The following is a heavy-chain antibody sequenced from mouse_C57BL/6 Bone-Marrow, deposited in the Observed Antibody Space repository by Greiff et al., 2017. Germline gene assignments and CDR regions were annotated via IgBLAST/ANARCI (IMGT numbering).Heavy chain of an antibody. Sequence: EVKLVESVAELVRPGASVKLSCTASGFNIKNTYMYWVKQRHEQGLEWIGRIDPATGNTKYAPNVQGKAPITADTSSNPSFLELSCLTYEHTASYYCASDGYCVLGYFDVWGTGTTVTVSS. J-gene: IGHJ1*03. CDR2: IDPATGNT. CDR1: GFNIKNTY. CDR3: ASDGYCVLGYFDV. D-gene: IGHD2-3*01. V-gene: IGHV14-3*01.